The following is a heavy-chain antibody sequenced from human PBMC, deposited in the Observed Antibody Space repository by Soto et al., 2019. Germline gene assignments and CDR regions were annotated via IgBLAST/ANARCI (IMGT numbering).Heavy chain of an antibody. CDR1: GLTFSSHA. V-gene: IGHV3-23*01. CDR2: ISGSGGST. Sequence: VGSLRLSCAASGLTFSSHAMSWVRQAPGKGLEWVSAISGSGGSTYYADSVKGRFTISRDNSKNTLYLQMNSLRAEDTAVYYCARHGKLGYCTSTSCLRYYYYYMDVWGKGTTVTGSS. CDR3: ARHGKLGYCTSTSCLRYYYYYMDV. D-gene: IGHD2-2*03. J-gene: IGHJ6*03.